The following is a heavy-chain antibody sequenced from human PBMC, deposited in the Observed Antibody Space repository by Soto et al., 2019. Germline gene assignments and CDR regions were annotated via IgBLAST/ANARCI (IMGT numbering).Heavy chain of an antibody. J-gene: IGHJ4*02. CDR1: GFTVSSNY. CDR2: IYSGGST. D-gene: IGHD2-21*02. V-gene: IGHV3-53*01. Sequence: LGLSCAASGFTVSSNYMSWVRQAPGKGLEWVSVIYSGGSTYYADSVKGRFTISRDNSKNTLYLQMNSLRAEDTAVYYCASGVTAYVYYFDYWGQGTLVTAPQ. CDR3: ASGVTAYVYYFDY.